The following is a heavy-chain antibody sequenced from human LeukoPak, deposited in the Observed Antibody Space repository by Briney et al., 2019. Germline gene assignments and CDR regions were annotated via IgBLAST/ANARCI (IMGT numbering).Heavy chain of an antibody. D-gene: IGHD3-10*01. CDR3: ARVGGSGPDYYNMDV. J-gene: IGHJ6*02. CDR2: IIPILGVA. CDR1: GGTFSSYA. Sequence: SVKVSCKASGGTFSSYAINWVRRAPGQGLEWMGRIIPILGVANYAQKFQGRVTITADKSTSTAYMELSSLRSEDTAVYYCARVGGSGPDYYNMDVWGQGTTVTVSS. V-gene: IGHV1-69*04.